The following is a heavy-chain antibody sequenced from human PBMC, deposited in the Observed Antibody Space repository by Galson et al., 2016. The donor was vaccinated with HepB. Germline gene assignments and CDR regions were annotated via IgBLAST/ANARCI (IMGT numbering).Heavy chain of an antibody. CDR1: GFSLGTHGMC. V-gene: IGHV2-70*01. CDR2: IQWDGDK. Sequence: PALVKPTQTLTLTCTFSGFSLGTHGMCVSWIRQPPGKALEWLAVIQWDGDKFYSASLKTRLTISKDTSKDQVALTMTNMDPVDTATYFCSRIRYNGYSWDYDLWGQGILVTVSS. CDR3: SRIRYNGYSWDYDL. D-gene: IGHD5-12*01. J-gene: IGHJ5*02.